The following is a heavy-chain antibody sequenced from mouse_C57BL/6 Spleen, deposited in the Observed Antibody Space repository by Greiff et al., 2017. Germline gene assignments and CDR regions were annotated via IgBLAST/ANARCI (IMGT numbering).Heavy chain of an antibody. V-gene: IGHV3-6*01. CDR2: ISYDGSN. D-gene: IGHD2-1*01. CDR3: ARDQDGNYVAWFAY. Sequence: EVQVVESGPGLVKPSQSLSLTCSVTGYSITSGYYWNWIRQFPGNKLEWMGYISYDGSNNYNPSLKNRISITRDTSKNQFFLKLNSVTTEDTATDYCARDQDGNYVAWFAYWGQGTLVTVSA. J-gene: IGHJ3*01. CDR1: GYSITSGYY.